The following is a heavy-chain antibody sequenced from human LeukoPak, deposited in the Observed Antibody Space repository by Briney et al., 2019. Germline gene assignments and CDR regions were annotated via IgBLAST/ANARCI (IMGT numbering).Heavy chain of an antibody. Sequence: SETLSLTCTVSGGSIRSYYWSWIRQPPGKGLEWIGYIYYSGSTVYNPSLESRVTISVDTSKNQFSLKVRSVTAADTAVYYCAREAYSSARYLDYWGQGTLVTVSS. D-gene: IGHD6-19*01. CDR3: AREAYSSARYLDY. CDR1: GGSIRSYY. CDR2: IYYSGST. J-gene: IGHJ4*02. V-gene: IGHV4-59*01.